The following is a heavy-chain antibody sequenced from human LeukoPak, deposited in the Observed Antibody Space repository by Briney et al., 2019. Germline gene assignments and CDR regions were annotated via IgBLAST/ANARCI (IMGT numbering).Heavy chain of an antibody. J-gene: IGHJ6*02. CDR1: GYTLTEMS. CDR2: FDPMDGET. V-gene: IGHV1-24*01. Sequence: ASVKVSCKVSGYTLTEMSIHWVRQAPGGALEWMGGFDPMDGETVYAPKFQGRVTMTEDTSADTAYMELSSLRSEDTAVYYCTTCLNGAGQPVAIYYFGMDVWGQGTTVTV. D-gene: IGHD2-2*01. CDR3: TTCLNGAGQPVAIYYFGMDV.